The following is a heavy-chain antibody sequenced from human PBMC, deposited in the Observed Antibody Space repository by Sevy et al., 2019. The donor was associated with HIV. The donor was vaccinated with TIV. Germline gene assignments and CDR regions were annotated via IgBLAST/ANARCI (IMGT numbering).Heavy chain of an antibody. J-gene: IGHJ4*02. D-gene: IGHD6-6*01. CDR2: SSSKPNGYTT. Sequence: GGSLRLSCAASGFIFSDHDIDWVRQAPGKGLEWVGRSSSKPNGYTTQYAASVKGRFAISRDDSKRSLFLQMSSLKTADTAVYFWARSSIAASGLFDYWGPGTLVTVSS. CDR3: ARSSIAASGLFDY. CDR1: GFIFSDHD. V-gene: IGHV3-72*01.